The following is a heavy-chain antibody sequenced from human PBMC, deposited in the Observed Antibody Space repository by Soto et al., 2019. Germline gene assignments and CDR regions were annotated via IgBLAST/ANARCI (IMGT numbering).Heavy chain of an antibody. CDR3: ASASSHIAAVAGISSFDY. CDR2: ISSSGSTI. CDR1: GFTFSDYY. J-gene: IGHJ4*02. Sequence: QVQLVESGGGLVKPGGSLRLSCAASGFTFSDYYMSWIRQAPGKGLEWVSYISSSGSTIYYADSVKGRFTISRDNAKNSLYLQKNSLRAEDTAVYYCASASSHIAAVAGISSFDYWGQGTLVTVSS. D-gene: IGHD6-19*01. V-gene: IGHV3-11*01.